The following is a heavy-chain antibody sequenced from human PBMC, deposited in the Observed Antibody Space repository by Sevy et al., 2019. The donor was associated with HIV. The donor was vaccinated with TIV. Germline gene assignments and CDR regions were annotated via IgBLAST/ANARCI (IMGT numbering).Heavy chain of an antibody. J-gene: IGHJ4*02. CDR2: FDPEDGET. D-gene: IGHD3-22*01. Sequence: APVKVSCKVSGYSLTDLSMHWVRQAPGIGLEWMGRFDPEDGETIYAQKFQGRVTMTEDTSRDTAYMELSSLRSEDTAMYYCATTREYYSDNSGYIDYWGQGTLVTVSS. CDR3: ATTREYYSDNSGYIDY. V-gene: IGHV1-24*01. CDR1: GYSLTDLS.